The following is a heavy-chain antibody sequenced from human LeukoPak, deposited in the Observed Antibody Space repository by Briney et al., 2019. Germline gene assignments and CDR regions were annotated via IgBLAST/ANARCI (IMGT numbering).Heavy chain of an antibody. V-gene: IGHV3-23*01. J-gene: IGHJ4*02. CDR2: ISGSAGST. Sequence: GGSLRLSCTASGFSAFTFKNYVMSWVRQAPGKGLEWVSLISGSAGSTYYADSVKGRFTVSRDNSKNTLYLQMNSLRAEDTAVYYCAKDLYYDSSGYPSDYWGQGTLVTVSS. CDR1: GFSAFTFKNYV. D-gene: IGHD3-22*01. CDR3: AKDLYYDSSGYPSDY.